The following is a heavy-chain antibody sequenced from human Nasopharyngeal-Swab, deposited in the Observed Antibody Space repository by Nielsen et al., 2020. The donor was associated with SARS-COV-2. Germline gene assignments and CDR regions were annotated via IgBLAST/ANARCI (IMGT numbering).Heavy chain of an antibody. D-gene: IGHD2-2*01. V-gene: IGHV3-23*01. Sequence: WILQPPGKGLEWVSAISGSGGSTYYADSVKGRFTISRDNSKNTLYLQMNSLRAEDTAVYYCAKDPYQPYYMDVWGKGTTVTVSS. CDR3: AKDPYQPYYMDV. J-gene: IGHJ6*03. CDR2: ISGSGGST.